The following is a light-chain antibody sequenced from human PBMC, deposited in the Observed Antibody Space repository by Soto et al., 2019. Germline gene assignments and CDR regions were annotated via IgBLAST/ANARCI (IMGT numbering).Light chain of an antibody. CDR2: GAS. J-gene: IGKJ1*01. CDR3: QHYGSSPWT. V-gene: IGKV3-20*01. Sequence: EIVLTQSPGTLSLSPGERATLSCRASQSVRSSYLAWYQQKAGQAPRLLIYGASSRAAGIPDRFSVSGSGTDFTLTISRLEPEDFAVYYCQHYGSSPWTFGQGTKVEIK. CDR1: QSVRSSY.